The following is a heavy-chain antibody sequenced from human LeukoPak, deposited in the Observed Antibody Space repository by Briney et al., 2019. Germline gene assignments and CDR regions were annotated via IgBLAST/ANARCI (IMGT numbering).Heavy chain of an antibody. V-gene: IGHV3-23*01. D-gene: IGHD4-17*01. CDR2: ISGSGGST. J-gene: IGHJ4*02. CDR1: GFTFSSYG. Sequence: GGSLRLSCAASGFTFSSYGMHWVRQAPGKGLEWVSSISGSGGSTWYADSVKGRFTISRDNSKNTLYLQMNSLRAEDTAVYYCAKDLHGDYVRWGDYWGQGTLVTVSS. CDR3: AKDLHGDYVRWGDY.